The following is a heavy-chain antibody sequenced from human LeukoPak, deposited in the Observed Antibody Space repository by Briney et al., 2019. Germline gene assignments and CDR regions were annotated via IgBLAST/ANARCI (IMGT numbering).Heavy chain of an antibody. D-gene: IGHD3-22*01. J-gene: IGHJ6*03. CDR1: GFTFSSYW. V-gene: IGHV3-7*01. CDR3: ARDHYYDSSGYYYYYYMDV. CDR2: IKQDGSEK. Sequence: QPGGSLRLSCAASGFTFSSYWMSWVRQAPGKGLGWVANIKQDGSEKYYVDSVKGRFTISRDNAKNSLYLQMNSLRAEDTAVYYCARDHYYDSSGYYYYYYMDVWGKGTTVTVSS.